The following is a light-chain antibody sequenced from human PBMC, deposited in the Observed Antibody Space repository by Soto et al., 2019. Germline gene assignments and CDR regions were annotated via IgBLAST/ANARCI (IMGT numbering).Light chain of an antibody. CDR2: EVV. J-gene: IGLJ1*01. CDR1: SSDVGGYNY. Sequence: QSALTQPASVSGSPGQSITISCTGTSSDVGGYNYVSWYQHHPGKAPKLMIYEVVNRPSGVSNRFSGSKSGITASLPISGLQAEDEADYYCTSYTSSSPLVFGTGTKVTVL. CDR3: TSYTSSSPLV. V-gene: IGLV2-14*01.